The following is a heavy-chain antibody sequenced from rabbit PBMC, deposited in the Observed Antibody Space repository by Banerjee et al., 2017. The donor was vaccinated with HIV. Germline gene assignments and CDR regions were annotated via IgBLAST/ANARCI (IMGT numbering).Heavy chain of an antibody. Sequence: QSLEESGGDLVKPGASLTLTCTASGIDFSSSYWICWVRQAPGKGLEWIACIYAGSSGSTYYASWAKGRFTISKTSSTTVTLQMTSLTAADTATYFCARNNSNYWMDFNLWGPGTLVTVS. CDR1: GIDFSSSYW. CDR3: ARNNSNYWMDFNL. V-gene: IGHV1S40*01. CDR2: IYAGSSGST. J-gene: IGHJ4*01. D-gene: IGHD8-1*01.